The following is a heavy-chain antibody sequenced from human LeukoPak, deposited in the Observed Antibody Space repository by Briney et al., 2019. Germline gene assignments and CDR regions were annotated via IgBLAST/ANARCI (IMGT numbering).Heavy chain of an antibody. D-gene: IGHD3-10*01. CDR3: AKEWFGELSRNWFDP. CDR2: ISGSGGST. V-gene: IGHV3-23*01. J-gene: IGHJ5*02. CDR1: GFTFSSYA. Sequence: GGSLRLSCAASGFTFSSYAMSWVRQAPGKGLEWVSAISGSGGSTYYADSVKGRFTISRDSSKNTLYLQMNSLRAEDTAVYYCAKEWFGELSRNWFDPWGQGTLSPSPQ.